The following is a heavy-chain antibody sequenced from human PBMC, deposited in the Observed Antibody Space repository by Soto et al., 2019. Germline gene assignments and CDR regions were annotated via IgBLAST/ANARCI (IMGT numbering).Heavy chain of an antibody. D-gene: IGHD1-20*01. CDR2: INHSGST. CDR3: ARVEGPRRYNWNLIEYFQH. J-gene: IGHJ1*01. V-gene: IGHV4-34*01. CDR1: GGSFSGYY. Sequence: SETLSLTCAVYGGSFSGYYWSWIRQPPGKGLEWIGEINHSGSTNYNPSLKSRVTISVDTSKNQFSLKLSSVTAADTAVYYCARVEGPRRYNWNLIEYFQHWGQGTLVTVSS.